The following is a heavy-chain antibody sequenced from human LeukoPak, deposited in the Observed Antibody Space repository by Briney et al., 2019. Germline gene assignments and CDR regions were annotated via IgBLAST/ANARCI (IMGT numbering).Heavy chain of an antibody. CDR1: GYTFTSYD. D-gene: IGHD6-13*01. Sequence: ASVKVSCKASGYTFTSYDINWVRQATGQGLEWMGWMNPNSGNTGYAQKFQGRVTMTRNTSISTAYMELSSLRSEDTAVYYCARVARRIAAAGEGAWFDPWGQGTLVTVSS. CDR3: ARVARRIAAAGEGAWFDP. J-gene: IGHJ5*02. CDR2: MNPNSGNT. V-gene: IGHV1-8*01.